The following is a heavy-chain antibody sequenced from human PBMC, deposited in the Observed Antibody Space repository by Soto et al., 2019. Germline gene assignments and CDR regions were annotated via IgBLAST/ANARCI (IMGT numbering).Heavy chain of an antibody. CDR3: ATLLVGYSYGLYYFDY. CDR1: GFTFSSYA. J-gene: IGHJ4*02. D-gene: IGHD5-18*01. CDR2: ISYDGSNK. V-gene: IGHV3-30-3*01. Sequence: QVQLVESGGGVVQPGRSLRLSCAASGFTFSSYAMHWVRQAPGKGLEWVAVISYDGSNKYYADSVKGRFTISRDNSKNTLYLQMNSLRAEDTAVYYCATLLVGYSYGLYYFDYWGQGPLVTVSS.